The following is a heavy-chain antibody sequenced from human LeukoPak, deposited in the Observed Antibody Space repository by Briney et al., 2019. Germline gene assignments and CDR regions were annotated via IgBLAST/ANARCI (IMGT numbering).Heavy chain of an antibody. D-gene: IGHD5-18*01. CDR3: AKVIALDTSMGIFDY. Sequence: GGSLRLSCSASGFTFSSYAMSWVRQAPGKGLGWVSALTGGGGTYYADSVKGRFSISRDNSKNTLYLQMNSLRAEDTGVYYCAKVIALDTSMGIFDYWGQGTLVTVSS. V-gene: IGHV3-23*01. J-gene: IGHJ4*02. CDR2: LTGGGGT. CDR1: GFTFSSYA.